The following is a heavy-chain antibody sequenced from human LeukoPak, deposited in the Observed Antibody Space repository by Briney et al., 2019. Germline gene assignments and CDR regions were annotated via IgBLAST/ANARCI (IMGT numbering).Heavy chain of an antibody. D-gene: IGHD2-2*01. CDR2: ISWNSGSI. V-gene: IGHV3-9*03. J-gene: IGHJ4*02. CDR1: GFTFDDYA. Sequence: GGSLRLPCAASGFTFDDYAMHWVRQAPGKGLEWVSGISWNSGSIGYADSVKGRFTISRDNAKNSLYLQMNSLRAEDMALYYCAKASSTTATGGFDYWGQGTLVTVSS. CDR3: AKASSTTATGGFDY.